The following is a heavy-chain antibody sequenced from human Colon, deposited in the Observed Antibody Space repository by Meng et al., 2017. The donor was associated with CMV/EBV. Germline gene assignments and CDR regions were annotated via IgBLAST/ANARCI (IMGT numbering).Heavy chain of an antibody. J-gene: IGHJ4*02. CDR3: VRESWYFDF. V-gene: IGHV1-2*02. CDR1: GYTFTANR. Sequence: QVQRVQSGTDVKKPGDSVDVSCNTSGYTFTANRLHWVRQAPGKGFEWMWWIYPQDAGTYFAQKFQARVTLTRDTSITTAYMELSGLTSDDTAIYYCVRESWYFDFWGEGTLVTVSS. CDR2: IYPQDAGT. D-gene: IGHD6-13*01.